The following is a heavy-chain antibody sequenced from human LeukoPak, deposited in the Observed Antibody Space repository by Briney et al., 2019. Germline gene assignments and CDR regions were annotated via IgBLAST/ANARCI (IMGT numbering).Heavy chain of an antibody. D-gene: IGHD4-11*01. CDR1: GFTFSSYS. J-gene: IGHJ5*02. CDR2: ISGSGGST. V-gene: IGHV3-23*01. CDR3: AKGDRDYMSNWFDP. Sequence: PGGSLRLSCAASGFTFSSYSMNWVRQAPGKGLEWVSGISGSGGSTYYADSVKGRFTISRDSSKNTLYLQMNSLRAEDTAVYYCAKGDRDYMSNWFDPWGQGTLVTVSS.